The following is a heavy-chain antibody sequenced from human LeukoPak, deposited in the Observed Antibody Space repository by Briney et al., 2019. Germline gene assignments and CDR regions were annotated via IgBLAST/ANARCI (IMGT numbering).Heavy chain of an antibody. Sequence: ASVKVSCKASGYTFTSYYMQWVRQAPGQGLEWMGIINPSGGSTSYAQKFQGRVTMTRDTSTSTVYMELSSLRSEGTAVYYCARDHGYDSSGYHNWFNPWGQGTLVTVSS. CDR2: INPSGGST. V-gene: IGHV1-46*01. CDR3: ARDHGYDSSGYHNWFNP. D-gene: IGHD3-22*01. CDR1: GYTFTSYY. J-gene: IGHJ5*02.